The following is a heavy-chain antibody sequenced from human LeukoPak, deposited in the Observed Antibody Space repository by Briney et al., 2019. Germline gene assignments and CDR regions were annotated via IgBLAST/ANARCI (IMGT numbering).Heavy chain of an antibody. CDR1: GYTFTSYD. D-gene: IGHD4-17*01. V-gene: IGHV1-2*02. CDR3: ARVSYGGNRDAFDI. J-gene: IGHJ3*02. CDR2: INPNSGGT. Sequence: ASVKVSCKASGYTFTSYDINWVRQAPGQGLEWMGWINPNSGGTNYAQKFQGRVTMTRDTSISTAYMELSRLRSDDTAVYYCARVSYGGNRDAFDIWGQGTMVTVSS.